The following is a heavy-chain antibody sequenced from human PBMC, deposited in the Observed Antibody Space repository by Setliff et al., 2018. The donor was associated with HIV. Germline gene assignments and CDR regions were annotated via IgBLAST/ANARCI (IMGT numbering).Heavy chain of an antibody. CDR1: GGTFSSYA. CDR2: IIPILGIA. J-gene: IGHJ6*03. Sequence: GASVKVSCKASGGTFSSYAISWVRQAPGQGLEWMGGIIPILGIANYAQKFQGRVTITTDESTSTAYMELSSLRSEDTAVYYCARDSSFNMDVWGKGTTVTVSS. CDR3: ARDSSFNMDV. V-gene: IGHV1-69*10.